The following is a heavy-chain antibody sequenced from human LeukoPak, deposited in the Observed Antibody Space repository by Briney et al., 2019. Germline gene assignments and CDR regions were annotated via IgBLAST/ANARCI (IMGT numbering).Heavy chain of an antibody. Sequence: GASVKVSCKASGGTFSSYAISWVRQAPGQGLEWMGRIIPILGIANYAQKLQGRVTMTTDTSTSTAYMELRSLRSDDTAVYYCARVAVAGVYFDYWGQGTLVTVSS. V-gene: IGHV1-69*04. CDR1: GGTFSSYA. D-gene: IGHD6-19*01. CDR2: IIPILGIA. CDR3: ARVAVAGVYFDY. J-gene: IGHJ4*02.